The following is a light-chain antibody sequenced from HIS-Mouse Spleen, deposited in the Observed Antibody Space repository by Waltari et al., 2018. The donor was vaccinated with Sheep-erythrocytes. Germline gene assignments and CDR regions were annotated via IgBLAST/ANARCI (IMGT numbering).Light chain of an antibody. V-gene: IGLV2-11*01. CDR1: SSDVGGYNY. CDR3: CSYAGSYTFWV. CDR2: DVS. J-gene: IGLJ3*02. Sequence: QSALTQPRSVSGSPGPSVTISCPGTSSDVGGYNYVSWYQPHPGKSPKRMIDDVSKRPSGVPDRFSGSKSGNTASLTISGLQAEDEADYYCCSYAGSYTFWVFGGGTKLTVL.